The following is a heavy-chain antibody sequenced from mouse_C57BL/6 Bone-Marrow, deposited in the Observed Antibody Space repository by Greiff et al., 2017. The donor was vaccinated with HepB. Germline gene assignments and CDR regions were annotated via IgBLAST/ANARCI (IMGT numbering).Heavy chain of an antibody. J-gene: IGHJ2*01. V-gene: IGHV1-76*01. Sequence: QVQLKESGAELVRPGASVKLSCKASGYTFTDYYINWVKQRPGQGLEWIARIYPGSGNTYYNETFKGQATLTAEKSSSTAYMQLSSLTSEDSAVYFCARSDDYGYWGQGTTLTVSS. CDR1: GYTFTDYY. CDR2: IYPGSGNT. D-gene: IGHD2-4*01. CDR3: ARSDDYGY.